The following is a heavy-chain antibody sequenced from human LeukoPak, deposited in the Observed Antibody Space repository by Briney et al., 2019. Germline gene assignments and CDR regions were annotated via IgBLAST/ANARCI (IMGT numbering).Heavy chain of an antibody. CDR1: GGSISSSNSY. CDR3: ARDRPGDSSGFSGLLDY. Sequence: SETLSLTCTVSGGSISSSNSYWGWLRQTPGKGLEWIGSIYYSGSAHYNPSLRSRVTISVDTSKNQFSLKLSSVTAADTAVYYCARDRPGDSSGFSGLLDYWGQGTLVTVSS. V-gene: IGHV4-39*02. J-gene: IGHJ4*02. CDR2: IYYSGSA. D-gene: IGHD3-22*01.